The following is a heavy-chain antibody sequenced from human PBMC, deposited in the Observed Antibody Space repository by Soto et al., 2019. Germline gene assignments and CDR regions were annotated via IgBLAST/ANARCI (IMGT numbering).Heavy chain of an antibody. CDR1: GLTTSTLP. V-gene: IGHV3-23*01. Sequence: GGSLRLSCPASGLTTSTLPQPWAPQPPGKGLEWVSTISGSGTTYYADSVKGRFTISRDNSNNTLCLQLHSLRAEDSALYYCARYYYVATGYRYAFDYWGRGTLVTVSS. CDR2: ISGSGTT. J-gene: IGHJ4*02. D-gene: IGHD3-10*02. CDR3: ARYYYVATGYRYAFDY.